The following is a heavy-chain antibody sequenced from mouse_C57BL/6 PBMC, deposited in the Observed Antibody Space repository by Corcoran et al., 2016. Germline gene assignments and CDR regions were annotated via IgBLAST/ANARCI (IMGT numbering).Heavy chain of an antibody. CDR3: ARSPHYYYAGRLDY. J-gene: IGHJ2*01. CDR1: GYTFTDYY. V-gene: IGHV1-76*01. Sequence: QVQLKQSGAELVRPGASVKLSCKASGYTFTDYYINWVKQRPGQGLEWIARIYPGSGNTYYNEKFKGKATLTAEKSSSTAYMQLSSLTSEDSAVYCCARSPHYYYAGRLDYWGQGTTLTVSS. D-gene: IGHD1-1*01. CDR2: IYPGSGNT.